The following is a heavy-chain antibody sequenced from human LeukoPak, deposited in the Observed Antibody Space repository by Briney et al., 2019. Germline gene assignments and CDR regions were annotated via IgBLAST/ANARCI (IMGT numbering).Heavy chain of an antibody. CDR1: GFTFSSYA. V-gene: IGHV3-64*01. Sequence: QPGGSLRLSCAASGFTFSSYAMYWVRQAPGKGLEYVSAISSNGGSTYYANSVKGRPTISRDNSKNTLYLQMGSLRAEDMAVYYRARLWTPFDYWGQGTLVTVSS. CDR3: ARLWTPFDY. CDR2: ISSNGGST. D-gene: IGHD3-10*01. J-gene: IGHJ4*02.